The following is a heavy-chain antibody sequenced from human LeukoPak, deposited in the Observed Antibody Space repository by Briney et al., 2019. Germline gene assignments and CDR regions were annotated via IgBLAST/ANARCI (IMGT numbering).Heavy chain of an antibody. J-gene: IGHJ4*02. V-gene: IGHV3-21*01. Sequence: MSGGSLRLSCAASGFTFSSYSMNWVRQAPGKGLEWVSSISSSSSYIYYADSVKGRFTISRDNAKNSLYLQMNSLRAEDTAVYYRARDRRYFDWLFSVFDYWGQGTLVTVSS. CDR3: ARDRRYFDWLFSVFDY. D-gene: IGHD3-9*01. CDR2: ISSSSSYI. CDR1: GFTFSSYS.